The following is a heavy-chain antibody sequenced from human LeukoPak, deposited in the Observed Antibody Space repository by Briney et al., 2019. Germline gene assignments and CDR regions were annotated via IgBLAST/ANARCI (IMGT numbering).Heavy chain of an antibody. CDR3: AKASWVSSADAVL. Sequence: GGSLRLSCVASGFIFRDYAMSWVRRAPAGGLEWVSSLRGDGETFYTDSVKGRFTLSRDHSRNTVYLQLSNLRVEDTAVYYCAKASWVSSADAVLWGQGTLVTVS. D-gene: IGHD3-16*01. CDR1: GFIFRDYA. V-gene: IGHV3-23*01. CDR2: LRGDGET. J-gene: IGHJ4*02.